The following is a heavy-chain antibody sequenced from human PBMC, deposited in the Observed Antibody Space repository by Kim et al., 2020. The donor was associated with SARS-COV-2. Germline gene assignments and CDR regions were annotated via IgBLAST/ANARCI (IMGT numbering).Heavy chain of an antibody. J-gene: IGHJ4*02. CDR1: EFTFSSYG. CDR3: AKLRTGWYSGWDY. V-gene: IGHV3-23*01. CDR2: IGGGGSTT. Sequence: GGSLRLSCAASEFTFSSYGMSWVRQTPGKGLEWVSSIGGGGSTTYYADSVKGRFTISRDNSKNTLYLQMISLRADDTAVYYCAKLRTGWYSGWDYWGQGTLVSVSS. D-gene: IGHD6-19*01.